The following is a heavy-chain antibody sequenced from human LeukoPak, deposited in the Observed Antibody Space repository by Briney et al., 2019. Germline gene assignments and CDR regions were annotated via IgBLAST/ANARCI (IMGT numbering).Heavy chain of an antibody. D-gene: IGHD3-10*01. CDR2: IKSKTDGGAT. V-gene: IGHV3-15*01. Sequence: PGGSLRLSCAASGFTFSEAWMSWVRQAPGKGLEWVGRIKSKTDGGATDYAAPVKGRFTISRDDSQNTLYLQMNSLKTEDTAVYYCTTDLRRESNPDYWGPGTLVTVSS. CDR1: GFTFSEAW. J-gene: IGHJ4*02. CDR3: TTDLRRESNPDY.